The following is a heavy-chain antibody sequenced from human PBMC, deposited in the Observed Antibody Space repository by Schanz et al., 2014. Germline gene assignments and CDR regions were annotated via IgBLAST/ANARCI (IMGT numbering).Heavy chain of an antibody. CDR3: ATMWGYCTATAYQILEVLDV. V-gene: IGHV1-3*01. CDR2: INAGTGNT. J-gene: IGHJ3*01. D-gene: IGHD2-8*02. Sequence: QVQLVQSWAEVKGPGASVKVSCKASGYSFTPFPIHWVRQAPGQRLEWMGWINAGTGNTEYSQKFQGRVTITRDTLASAAYMEVSSLRSEDTAVYYCATMWGYCTATAYQILEVLDVWGQGTMVTVSS. CDR1: GYSFTPFP.